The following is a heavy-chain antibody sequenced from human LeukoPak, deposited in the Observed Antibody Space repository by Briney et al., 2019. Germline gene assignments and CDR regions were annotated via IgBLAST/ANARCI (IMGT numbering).Heavy chain of an antibody. J-gene: IGHJ4*02. D-gene: IGHD3-3*01. CDR1: GGTFTYYA. V-gene: IGHV1-69*04. CDR3: ARSHTDFGDDY. Sequence: SSVKVSCKASGGTFTYYAISWVRQAPGQGRDWMGRIIPIIGIVNYAQKFPGRVTITADKSTSTAYRELSSLRSEDTAVYYCARSHTDFGDDYWGQGALVTVSS. CDR2: IIPIIGIV.